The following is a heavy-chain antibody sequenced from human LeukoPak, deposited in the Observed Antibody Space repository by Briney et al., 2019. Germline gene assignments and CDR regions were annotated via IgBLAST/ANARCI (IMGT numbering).Heavy chain of an antibody. V-gene: IGHV4-59*01. Sequence: SETLSLTCSVSGGSIKNYYWSWIRQPPGKGLEWLGNIYFGGTTDYNSSLKSRLTISVDTFKNQLSLNLQSVTAADTATYYCARHRSDAGGKKGVNWFDPWGQGTLVTVSS. CDR2: IYFGGTT. CDR3: ARHRSDAGGKKGVNWFDP. CDR1: GGSIKNYY. D-gene: IGHD4-23*01. J-gene: IGHJ5*02.